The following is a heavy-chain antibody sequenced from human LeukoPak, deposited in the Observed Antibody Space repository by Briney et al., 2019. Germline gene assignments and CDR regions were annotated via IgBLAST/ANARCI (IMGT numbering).Heavy chain of an antibody. D-gene: IGHD1-26*01. J-gene: IGHJ6*02. Sequence: GGSLRLSCAASGFTVTNNYMSWVRQAPGKGLEWVSVTYSGGTTYYADSVKGRFTISRDNSKNTLYLQMYSLRVEDTAVYFCAGDPVGTTGSYYGMDVWGQGTTVTVSS. CDR2: TYSGGTT. CDR3: AGDPVGTTGSYYGMDV. V-gene: IGHV3-66*01. CDR1: GFTVTNNY.